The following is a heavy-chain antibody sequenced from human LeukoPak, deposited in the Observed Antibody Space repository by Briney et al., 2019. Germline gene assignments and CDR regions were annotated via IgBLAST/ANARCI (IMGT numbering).Heavy chain of an antibody. CDR3: AKDGLLYSYGYCVY. CDR2: ISYDGSNK. Sequence: XXVAVISYDGSNKYYADSVKGRFTISRDNSKNTLYLQMNSLRAEDTAVYYCAKDGLLYSYGYCVYWGQGTLVTVSS. D-gene: IGHD5-18*01. V-gene: IGHV3-30*18. J-gene: IGHJ4*02.